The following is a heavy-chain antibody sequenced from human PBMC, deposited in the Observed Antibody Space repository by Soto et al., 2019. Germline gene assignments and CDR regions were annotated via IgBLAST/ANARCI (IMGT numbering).Heavy chain of an antibody. CDR3: ARDDYDGDYYYGIDV. CDR1: GGSVSSGSYY. D-gene: IGHD4-17*01. CDR2: IYYSGST. Sequence: QVQLQESGPGLVKPSETLSLTCTVSGGSVSSGSYYWSWIRQPPGKGLEWIGYIYYSGSTNYNPSLKSRVTISVVTSKNQFSLKLSSVTAADTAVYYCARDDYDGDYYYGIDVWGQGTTVTVSS. J-gene: IGHJ6*02. V-gene: IGHV4-61*01.